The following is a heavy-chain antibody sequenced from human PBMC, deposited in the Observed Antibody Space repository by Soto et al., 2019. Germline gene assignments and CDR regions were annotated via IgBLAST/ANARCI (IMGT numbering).Heavy chain of an antibody. CDR3: TRDTYGGGI. V-gene: IGHV4-59*11. J-gene: IGHJ3*02. D-gene: IGHD3-16*01. Sequence: QVQLQESGPGLVKPSETLSLTCTVSGGSISNHYWSWIRQSPGKGLEWIAYIYYSGGTTYNPSLQSRVTISVDMSKNQVYLELRSVTAADTAIYYCTRDTYGGGIWGQGAVVTVSS. CDR2: IYYSGGT. CDR1: GGSISNHY.